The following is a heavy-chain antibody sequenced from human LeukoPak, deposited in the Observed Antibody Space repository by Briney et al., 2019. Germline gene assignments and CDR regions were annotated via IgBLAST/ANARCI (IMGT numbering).Heavy chain of an antibody. J-gene: IGHJ3*02. D-gene: IGHD3-10*01. CDR2: TKQDGSEK. V-gene: IGHV3-7*03. Sequence: PGGSLRLSCAASGFTFRTYWMSWVRQAPGKGLEWVANTKQDGSEKYYVDSVKGRFTIYRDNAKNSLYLQMNSLSAEDTAVYYCAREGTGHSRAFDIWGQGTMVTLSS. CDR3: AREGTGHSRAFDI. CDR1: GFTFRTYW.